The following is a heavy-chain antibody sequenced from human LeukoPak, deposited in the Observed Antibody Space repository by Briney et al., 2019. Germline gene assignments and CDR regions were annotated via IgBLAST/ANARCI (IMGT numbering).Heavy chain of an antibody. CDR3: ARVPSMVRGVIDY. CDR2: ISYDGSNK. J-gene: IGHJ4*02. D-gene: IGHD3-10*01. Sequence: PGGSLRLSCAASGFTFSSYSMNWVRQAPGKGLEWVAVISYDGSNKYYADSVKGRFTISRDNSKNTLYLQMNSLRAEDTAVYYCARVPSMVRGVIDYWGQGTLVTVSS. V-gene: IGHV3-30*03. CDR1: GFTFSSYS.